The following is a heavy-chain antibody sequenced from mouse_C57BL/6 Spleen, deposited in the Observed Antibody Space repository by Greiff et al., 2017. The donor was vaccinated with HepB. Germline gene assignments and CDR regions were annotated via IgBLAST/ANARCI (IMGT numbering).Heavy chain of an antibody. CDR2: INPSTGGT. CDR3: ARSPRSTVVAFGY. J-gene: IGHJ2*01. Sequence: VHVKQSGPELVKPGASVKISCKASGYSFTGYYMNWVKQSPEKSLEWIGEINPSTGGTTYNQKFKAKATLTVDKSSSTAYMQLKSLTSEDSAVYYCARSPRSTVVAFGYWGQGTTLTVSS. CDR1: GYSFTGYY. D-gene: IGHD1-1*01. V-gene: IGHV1-42*01.